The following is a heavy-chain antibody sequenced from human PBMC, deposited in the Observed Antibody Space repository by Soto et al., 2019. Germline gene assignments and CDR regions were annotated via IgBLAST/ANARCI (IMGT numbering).Heavy chain of an antibody. CDR3: AKFHYGDYYDAFEI. CDR2: ISASGRST. CDR1: GFTFSRYA. Sequence: PGGSLRLSCAASGFTFSRYAMTWVRQDPGKGLQWVSSISASGRSTNYADSVQGRFTISRDNSKNTLYLQMNSLRAEDTAVYYCAKFHYGDYYDAFEIWGQGTMVTVSS. V-gene: IGHV3-23*01. J-gene: IGHJ3*02. D-gene: IGHD4-17*01.